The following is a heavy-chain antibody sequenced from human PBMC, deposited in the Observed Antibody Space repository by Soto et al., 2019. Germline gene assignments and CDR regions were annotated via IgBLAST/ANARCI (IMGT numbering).Heavy chain of an antibody. J-gene: IGHJ6*02. CDR2: IWYDGSNK. V-gene: IGHV3-33*01. CDR1: GFTFSSYG. CDR3: ARDGTAGSGSIYYYYYGMDV. Sequence: QVQLVESGGGVVQPGRSLRLSCAASGFTFSSYGMHWVRQAPGKGLEWVAVIWYDGSNKYYADSVKGRFTISRDNSKNTMYLQRNSRRAEDTAVYYCARDGTAGSGSIYYYYYGMDVWGQRTTVVVSS. D-gene: IGHD3-10*01.